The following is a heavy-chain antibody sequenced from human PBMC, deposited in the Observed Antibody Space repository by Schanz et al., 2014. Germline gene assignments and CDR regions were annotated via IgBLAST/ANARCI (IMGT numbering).Heavy chain of an antibody. Sequence: VQLVESGGGVVQFGRSLRLSCVASGFTFSSYGMHWVRQAPGKGLEWVSSISSSGSYIHYADSVKGRFTISRDSGQNSLYLQMNSLRAGDTAVYYCARLPVGYGSGIWDVWGQGTSVTVSS. J-gene: IGHJ6*02. CDR2: ISSSGSYI. D-gene: IGHD3-10*01. V-gene: IGHV3-21*01. CDR1: GFTFSSYG. CDR3: ARLPVGYGSGIWDV.